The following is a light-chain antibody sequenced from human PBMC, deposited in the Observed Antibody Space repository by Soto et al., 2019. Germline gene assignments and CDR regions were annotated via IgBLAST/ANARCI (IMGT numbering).Light chain of an antibody. CDR1: SSDIGGYNY. Sequence: QPVLTQPPSVSGSPGQSVTISCTGTSSDIGGYNYVSWYQQHPGKVPKFMIYEVTKRPSGVPDRFSGSKSGNTASLTISGLQAEDEAEYYCWSYAGSYTWVFGGGTKVTVL. CDR2: EVT. J-gene: IGLJ3*02. V-gene: IGLV2-11*01. CDR3: WSYAGSYTWV.